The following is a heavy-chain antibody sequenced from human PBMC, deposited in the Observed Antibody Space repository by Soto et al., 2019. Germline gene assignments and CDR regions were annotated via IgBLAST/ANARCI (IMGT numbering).Heavy chain of an antibody. V-gene: IGHV1-24*01. CDR1: GYTLTELS. CDR3: ATAIVVVPAAIGYSGMDV. J-gene: IGHJ6*02. CDR2: FDPEDGET. D-gene: IGHD2-2*02. Sequence: VKVSCKVSGYTLTELSMHWVRQAPGKGLEWMGGFDPEDGETIYAQKFQGRVTMTEDTSTDTAYMELSSLRSEDTAVYYCATAIVVVPAAIGYSGMDVWGQGTSVTVSS.